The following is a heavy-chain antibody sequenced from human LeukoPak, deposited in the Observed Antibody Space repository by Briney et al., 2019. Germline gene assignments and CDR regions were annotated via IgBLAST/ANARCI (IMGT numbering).Heavy chain of an antibody. CDR3: ARTPYYYDSSGYTDP. CDR1: GYTFTSYG. CDR2: ISAYNGNT. D-gene: IGHD3-22*01. V-gene: IGHV1-18*01. J-gene: IGHJ5*02. Sequence: ASVKVSCKASGYTFTSYGISWVRQAPGQGLEWMGWISAYNGNTNYAQKLQGRVTMTTDTSTSTAYMELRSLRSDDTAVYYCARTPYYYDSSGYTDPWGQGTLVTVSS.